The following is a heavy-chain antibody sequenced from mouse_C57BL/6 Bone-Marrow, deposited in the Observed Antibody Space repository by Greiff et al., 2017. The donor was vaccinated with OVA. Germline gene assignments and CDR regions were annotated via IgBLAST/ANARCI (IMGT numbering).Heavy chain of an antibody. D-gene: IGHD2-14*01. V-gene: IGHV1-69*01. Sequence: QVQLQQPGAELVMPGASVKLSCKASGYTFTSYWMHWVKQRPGQGLEWIGEIDPSDSYTNYNQKFKGKSTLTVDKSSSTAYMQLSSLTSEDSAVYYCGRSQVLVPCDYWGQGTTLTVSA. CDR1: GYTFTSYW. J-gene: IGHJ2*01. CDR3: GRSQVLVPCDY. CDR2: IDPSDSYT.